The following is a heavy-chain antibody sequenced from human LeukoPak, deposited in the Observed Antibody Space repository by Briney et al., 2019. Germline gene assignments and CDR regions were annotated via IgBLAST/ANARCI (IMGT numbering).Heavy chain of an antibody. CDR2: ITPNSGGT. CDR3: ARGPPAIKGIAVAGRDIYYYYYMDV. D-gene: IGHD6-19*01. J-gene: IGHJ6*03. Sequence: ASVKVSCKASGYTFTGYYMHWVRQAPGQGLEWMGWITPNSGGTNYAQKFQGRVTMTRDTSISTAYMELSRLRSDDTAVYYCARGPPAIKGIAVAGRDIYYYYYMDVWGKGTTVTVSS. CDR1: GYTFTGYY. V-gene: IGHV1-2*02.